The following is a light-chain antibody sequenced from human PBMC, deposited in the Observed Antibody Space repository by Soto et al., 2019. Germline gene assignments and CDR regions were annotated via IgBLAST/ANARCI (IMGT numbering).Light chain of an antibody. CDR2: GDN. J-gene: IGLJ2*01. CDR3: AAWDGSLNNVL. CDR1: GSSIGTNT. V-gene: IGLV1-44*01. Sequence: QSVLTQSPSASGTPGQRVTISCSGGGSSIGTNTVNWYRQLPGTAPKLVIFGDNQRPSGVPDRFSGSKSGTSASLAISGLQSEDEADYYCAAWDGSLNNVLFGGGTKLTVL.